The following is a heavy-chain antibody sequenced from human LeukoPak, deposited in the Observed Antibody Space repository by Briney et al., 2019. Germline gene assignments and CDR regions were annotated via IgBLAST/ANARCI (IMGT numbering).Heavy chain of an antibody. CDR1: GFTFSSYG. Sequence: PGGSLRLSCAASGFTFSSYGMSWVRQAPGKGLEWVSAISGSGGSTYYADSVKGRFTISRDNSKNTLYLQMNSLRAEDTAVYYCAKLSWSYLYGSGSSPDYWGQGTLVTVSS. CDR2: ISGSGGST. V-gene: IGHV3-23*01. CDR3: AKLSWSYLYGSGSSPDY. J-gene: IGHJ4*02. D-gene: IGHD3-10*01.